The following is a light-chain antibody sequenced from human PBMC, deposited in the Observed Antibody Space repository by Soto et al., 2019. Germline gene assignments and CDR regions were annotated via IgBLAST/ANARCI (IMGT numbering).Light chain of an antibody. J-gene: IGKJ3*01. Sequence: VLTQSPGTLSLSPGERATLSCRASRSVASKYFAWYQQKPGRAPRLLIYGASTRATGIPDRFSGSVSGTDFTLTVCRLESEDFAVYFCQHELTFGPGTKV. V-gene: IGKV3-20*01. CDR1: RSVASKY. CDR3: QHELT. CDR2: GAS.